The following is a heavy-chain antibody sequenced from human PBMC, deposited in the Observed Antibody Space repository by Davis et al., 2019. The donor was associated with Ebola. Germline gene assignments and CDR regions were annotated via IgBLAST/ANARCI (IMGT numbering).Heavy chain of an antibody. Sequence: GESLKIPCKGSGYTFTNYWIGWVRQMPGKGLEWMGIIYPDDSETRYSPSFQGQVTVSVDTSISTAYLQWSSLKASDTAMYYCARRFNSYGYLVDYWGQGTLVTVSS. J-gene: IGHJ4*02. CDR2: IYPDDSET. CDR3: ARRFNSYGYLVDY. CDR1: GYTFTNYW. D-gene: IGHD5-18*01. V-gene: IGHV5-51*01.